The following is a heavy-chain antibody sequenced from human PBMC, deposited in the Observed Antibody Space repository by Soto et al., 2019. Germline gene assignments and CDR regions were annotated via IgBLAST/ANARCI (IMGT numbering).Heavy chain of an antibody. Sequence: QVQLVQSGAEVKKPGASVRVSCKTSGYTFINYGITWVRQAPGQGLEWMGWLSAYNGDTSSSEKLQDRFTMTTDTSTNTVYMDLRSLTSDDTAVYYCERWSALVGGAEALDFWGQGTMVIVSS. CDR3: ERWSALVGGAEALDF. J-gene: IGHJ3*01. V-gene: IGHV1-18*01. CDR2: LSAYNGDT. CDR1: GYTFINYG. D-gene: IGHD1-26*01.